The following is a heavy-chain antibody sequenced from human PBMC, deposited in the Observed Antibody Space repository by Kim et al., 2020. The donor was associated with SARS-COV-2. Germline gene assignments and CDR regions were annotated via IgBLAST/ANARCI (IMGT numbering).Heavy chain of an antibody. Sequence: GGSLRLSCVASGLLFNTYGMHWVRQAPGKGLEWVAVTWYDGSTKYYSDSVKGRFTISRDNSKNTLYLQMNSLRVEDTAVYYCAREKRFSRGRSGMDVWG. V-gene: IGHV3-33*01. CDR1: GLLFNTYG. D-gene: IGHD3-10*01. J-gene: IGHJ6*02. CDR3: AREKRFSRGRSGMDV. CDR2: TWYDGSTK.